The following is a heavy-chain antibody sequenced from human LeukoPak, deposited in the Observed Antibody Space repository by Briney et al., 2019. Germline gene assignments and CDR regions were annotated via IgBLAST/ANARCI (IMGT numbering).Heavy chain of an antibody. Sequence: GGSLRLSCAAFGFTFSSYAMHWVRQAPGKGLEWVAVISYDGSNKYYADSVKGRFTISRDNSKNTLYLQMNSLRAEDTAVYYCARDPSLYCSSTSCYALHFDYWGQGTLVTVSS. CDR2: ISYDGSNK. CDR3: ARDPSLYCSSTSCYALHFDY. D-gene: IGHD2-2*01. V-gene: IGHV3-30*04. CDR1: GFTFSSYA. J-gene: IGHJ4*02.